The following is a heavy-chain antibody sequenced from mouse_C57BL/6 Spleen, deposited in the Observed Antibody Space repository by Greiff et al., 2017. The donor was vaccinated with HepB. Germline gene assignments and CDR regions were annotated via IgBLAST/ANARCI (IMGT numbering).Heavy chain of an antibody. D-gene: IGHD1-1*01. CDR2: IWSGGST. CDR3: ARTGNYYGSSYDAMDY. J-gene: IGHJ4*01. Sequence: QVQLKQSGPGLVQPSQRLSITCTVSGFSLTSYGVHWVRQSPGKGLEWLGVIWSGGSTDYNAAFISRLSISKDNSKSQVFFKMNSLQADDTAIYYCARTGNYYGSSYDAMDYWGQGTSFTVSS. V-gene: IGHV2-2*01. CDR1: GFSLTSYG.